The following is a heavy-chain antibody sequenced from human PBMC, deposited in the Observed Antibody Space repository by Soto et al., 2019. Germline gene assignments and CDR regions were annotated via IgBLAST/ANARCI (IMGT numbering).Heavy chain of an antibody. V-gene: IGHV4-4*02. Sequence: QVQLQESGPGLVKPSGTLSLTCAVSGGPISSSNWWGWVRQPPGKGLEWIGEIFHNGNTYSNPSLTGRVTMSVDKSKNQFSLNLNSVTAADTAVYYCASRTYAMDVWGQGTTVTVSS. CDR1: GGPISSSNW. J-gene: IGHJ6*02. CDR3: ASRTYAMDV. CDR2: IFHNGNT.